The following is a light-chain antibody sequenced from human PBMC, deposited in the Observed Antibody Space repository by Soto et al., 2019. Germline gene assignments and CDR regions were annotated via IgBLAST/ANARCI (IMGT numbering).Light chain of an antibody. CDR2: AAS. V-gene: IGKV1-39*01. Sequence: DIQMTHSPSSLSASVGDRVSITCRASQTISNYLNWYQQTPGKAPKVLIYAASSLQSGVPSRFSGSGSGTDFTLTISSLQPEDFATYYCQQANSFPITFGQGTRLEIK. J-gene: IGKJ5*01. CDR1: QTISNY. CDR3: QQANSFPIT.